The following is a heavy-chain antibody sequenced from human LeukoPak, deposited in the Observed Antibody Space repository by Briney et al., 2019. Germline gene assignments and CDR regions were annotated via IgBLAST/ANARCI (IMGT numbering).Heavy chain of an antibody. CDR3: AKSAAGVWSGYYYWLDP. Sequence: EGSLRLSCVASGFSFSSHAMSWVRQAPGKGLEWVSAISGSGGSTYYADSVKGRVTISRDNSKNTLYLQMNSLRAEDTAVYYCAKSAAGVWSGYYYWLDPWGQGTLVTVSS. CDR1: GFSFSSHA. D-gene: IGHD3-3*01. V-gene: IGHV3-23*01. J-gene: IGHJ5*02. CDR2: ISGSGGST.